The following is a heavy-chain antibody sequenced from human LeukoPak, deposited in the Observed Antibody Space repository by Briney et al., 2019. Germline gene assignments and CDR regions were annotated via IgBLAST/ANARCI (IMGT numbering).Heavy chain of an antibody. CDR1: GFTFSSYS. V-gene: IGHV3-21*01. Sequence: PGGSLRLSCAASGFTFSSYSMNWVRQAPGKGREWVSSISSSSSYIYYADSVKGRFTISRDNAKNSLYLQMNSLRAEDTAVYYCARDFDFWSGYSIVQYYYYYYMDVWGKGTTVTVSS. CDR3: ARDFDFWSGYSIVQYYYYYYMDV. CDR2: ISSSSSYI. D-gene: IGHD3-3*01. J-gene: IGHJ6*03.